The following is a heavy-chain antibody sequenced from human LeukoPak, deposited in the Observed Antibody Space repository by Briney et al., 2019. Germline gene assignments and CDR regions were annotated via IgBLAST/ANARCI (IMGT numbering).Heavy chain of an antibody. CDR3: ARGRVAGTGWFDP. V-gene: IGHV1-8*01. D-gene: IGHD6-19*01. CDR1: GYTFTSYD. Sequence: GAPVKVSCKASGYTFTSYDINWVRQATGQGLEWMGWMNPNSGNTGYAQKFQGRVTMTRNTSISTAYMELSSLRSEGTAVYYCARGRVAGTGWFDPWGQGTLVTVSS. J-gene: IGHJ5*02. CDR2: MNPNSGNT.